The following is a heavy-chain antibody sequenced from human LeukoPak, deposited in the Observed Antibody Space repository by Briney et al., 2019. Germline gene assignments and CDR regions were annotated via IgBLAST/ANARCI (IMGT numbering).Heavy chain of an antibody. Sequence: PGGSLRLSCAASGFSLRTYWMHWVRHAPGKGLEWVSGIGGTGHSTYYADSVKGRFTVSRDNSKNTLYLQMNTLKAEDTAVYYCAKDVLYSSSTDRWACDFWGQGTLVTVSS. D-gene: IGHD6-6*01. J-gene: IGHJ4*02. CDR1: GFSLRTYW. CDR2: IGGTGHST. CDR3: AKDVLYSSSTDRWACDF. V-gene: IGHV3-23*01.